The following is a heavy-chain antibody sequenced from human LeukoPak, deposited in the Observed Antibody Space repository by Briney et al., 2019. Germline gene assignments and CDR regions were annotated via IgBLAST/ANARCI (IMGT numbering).Heavy chain of an antibody. CDR1: GFTVSTNY. CDR3: ARNRAGLSTNWFDP. V-gene: IGHV3-66*01. J-gene: IGHJ5*02. D-gene: IGHD6-19*01. Sequence: GGSLRLSCAASGFTVSTNYMSWARQAPGKGLEWVSVIYTGGTTYYADSVKGRFTISRDNSKNTLYLEMNSLRAEDTAVYYCARNRAGLSTNWFDPWGQGTPVTVSS. CDR2: IYTGGTT.